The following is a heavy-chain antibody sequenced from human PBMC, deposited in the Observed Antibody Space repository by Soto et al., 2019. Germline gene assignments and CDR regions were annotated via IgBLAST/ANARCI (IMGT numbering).Heavy chain of an antibody. CDR2: ISGSGGST. CDR1: GFTFSSYA. CDR3: ASTGHRGQEDYYDSSGYWNDY. J-gene: IGHJ4*02. Sequence: EVQLLESGGGLVQPGGSLRLSCAASGFTFSSYAMSWVRQAPGKGLEWVSAISGSGGSTYYADSVKGRFTISRDNSKNTLYLQMNSLRAEDTAVYYCASTGHRGQEDYYDSSGYWNDYWCQGTLVTVSS. V-gene: IGHV3-23*01. D-gene: IGHD3-22*01.